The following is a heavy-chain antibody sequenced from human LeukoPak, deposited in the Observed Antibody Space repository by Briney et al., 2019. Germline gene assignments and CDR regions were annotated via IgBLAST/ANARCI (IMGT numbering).Heavy chain of an antibody. CDR3: ARVGSYCFEY. CDR1: GGSISSGGYY. V-gene: IGHV4-61*08. D-gene: IGHD3-10*01. J-gene: IGHJ4*02. Sequence: SETLSLTCTVSGGSISSGGYYCNWIRQHPGKGLEWIGYIDYSGATNYNPSLKSRVTMSVDTSKHQFSLKLSSVTAADTAVYYCARVGSYCFEYWGQGTLVTVSS. CDR2: IDYSGAT.